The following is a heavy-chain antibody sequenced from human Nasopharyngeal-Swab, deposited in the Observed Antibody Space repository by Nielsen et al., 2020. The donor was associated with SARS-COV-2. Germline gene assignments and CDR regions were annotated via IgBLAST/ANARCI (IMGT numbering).Heavy chain of an antibody. Sequence: SETLSLTCVVFGGTLNGFHWKWIRQTPGKGLEWIGEINDRGSGNYNPSLRSRVTISAGTSNIQFSLKLSSVTAADTAVYYCARGERRAARPPGGYFDYWGQGTLVTVSS. CDR1: GGTLNGFH. CDR2: INDRGSG. D-gene: IGHD6-6*01. CDR3: ARGERRAARPPGGYFDY. V-gene: IGHV4-34*01. J-gene: IGHJ4*02.